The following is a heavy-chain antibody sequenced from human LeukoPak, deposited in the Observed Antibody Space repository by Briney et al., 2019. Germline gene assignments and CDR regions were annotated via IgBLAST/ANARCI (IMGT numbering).Heavy chain of an antibody. Sequence: SETLSLTCTVSGGSISSSSYYWGWIRQPPGKGLEWIGSIYHSGSTYYNPSLKSRVTISVDTSKNQFSLKLSSVTAADTAVYYCARAGGYYGSGQELHYYYYGMDVWGQGTTVTVSS. CDR2: IYHSGST. D-gene: IGHD3-10*01. V-gene: IGHV4-39*07. J-gene: IGHJ6*02. CDR3: ARAGGYYGSGQELHYYYYGMDV. CDR1: GGSISSSSYY.